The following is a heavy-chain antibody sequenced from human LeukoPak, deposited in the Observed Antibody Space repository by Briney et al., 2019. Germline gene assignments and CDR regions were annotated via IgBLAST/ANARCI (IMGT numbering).Heavy chain of an antibody. CDR3: ARDEYSSGNGFDP. Sequence: ASVKVSCKASGYTFTGYYMHWVRQAPGQGLEWMGRINPNSGGTNYAQKFQGRVTMTRDTPISTAYMELSRLRSDDTAVYYCARDEYSSGNGFDPWGQGTLVTVSS. CDR1: GYTFTGYY. D-gene: IGHD6-25*01. V-gene: IGHV1-2*06. CDR2: INPNSGGT. J-gene: IGHJ5*02.